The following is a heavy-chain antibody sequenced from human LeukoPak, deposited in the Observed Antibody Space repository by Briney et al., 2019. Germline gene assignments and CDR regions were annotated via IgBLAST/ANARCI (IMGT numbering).Heavy chain of an antibody. V-gene: IGHV3-48*03. Sequence: PGGSLRLSCATSGFTFSSYEMNWVGQAPGKGLEGVSYISSSGGTIYYTDSVKGRFTIYRDNAKNYMYLKVNSLRAEDTAVYYCARDPYYRVAVGGTREGDDWGQGTLVTVSS. J-gene: IGHJ4*02. CDR2: ISSSGGTI. CDR3: ARDPYYRVAVGGTREGDD. CDR1: GFTFSSYE. D-gene: IGHD6-19*01.